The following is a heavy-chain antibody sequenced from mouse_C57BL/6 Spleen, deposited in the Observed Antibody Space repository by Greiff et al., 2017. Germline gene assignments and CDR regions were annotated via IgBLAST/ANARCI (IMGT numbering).Heavy chain of an antibody. V-gene: IGHV1-9*01. D-gene: IGHD1-1*01. Sequence: QVQLQQSGAELMKPGASVKLSCKATGYTFTGYWIEWVKQRPGHGLEWIGEILPGSGSTNYNEKFKGKATFTADTSSNTAYMQLSSLTTEVSAIYYCAKYSYGSSPWFAYWGQGTLVTVSA. CDR2: ILPGSGST. J-gene: IGHJ3*01. CDR3: AKYSYGSSPWFAY. CDR1: GYTFTGYW.